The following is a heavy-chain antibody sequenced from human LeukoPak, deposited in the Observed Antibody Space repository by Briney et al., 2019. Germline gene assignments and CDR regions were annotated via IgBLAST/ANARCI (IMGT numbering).Heavy chain of an antibody. CDR1: GDRLTNNW. J-gene: IGHJ4*02. D-gene: IGHD6-13*01. Sequence: GESLKISCKISGDRLTNNWIGWVRQVPGKGLEWLGLIYPGNSDTRYSPFFPGQVTFSVDTSISTAYLHWGGLKASDTAMYYCARFALTSSLDYWGQGTLVTVSS. CDR3: ARFALTSSLDY. CDR2: IYPGNSDT. V-gene: IGHV5-51*01.